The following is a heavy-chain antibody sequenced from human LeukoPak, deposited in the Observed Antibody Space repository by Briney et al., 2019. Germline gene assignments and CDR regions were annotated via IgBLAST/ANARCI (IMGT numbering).Heavy chain of an antibody. CDR3: ARDPVLYSNYATSNWFDP. CDR1: GYTFTSYG. D-gene: IGHD4-11*01. Sequence: ASVKVSCKASGYTFTSYGISWVRQAPGQGLEWMGWISAYNGNTNYAQKLQGRVTMTTDTSTSTAYMELRSLRSDDTAVYYCARDPVLYSNYATSNWFDPWGQGTLVTVSS. J-gene: IGHJ5*02. V-gene: IGHV1-18*01. CDR2: ISAYNGNT.